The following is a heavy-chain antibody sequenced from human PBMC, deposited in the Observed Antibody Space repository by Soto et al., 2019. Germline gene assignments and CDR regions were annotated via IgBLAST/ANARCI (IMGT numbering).Heavy chain of an antibody. J-gene: IGHJ6*03. Sequence: QPGGSLRLSCAASGFTFSSYAMSWVRQAPGKGLEWVSAISGSGGSTYYADSVKGRFTISRDNSKNTLYLQMNSLRAEDTAVYYCAGSAGPRGSYYYYMDVWGKGTTVTVSS. CDR1: GFTFSSYA. D-gene: IGHD6-13*01. CDR2: ISGSGGST. CDR3: AGSAGPRGSYYYYMDV. V-gene: IGHV3-23*01.